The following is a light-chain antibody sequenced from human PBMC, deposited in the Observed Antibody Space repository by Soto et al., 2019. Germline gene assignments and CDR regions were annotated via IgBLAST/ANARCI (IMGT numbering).Light chain of an antibody. J-gene: IGKJ4*01. CDR3: QQYGLT. V-gene: IGKV1-5*03. CDR1: QSISSW. Sequence: DLQMTQSPSTLSASVGDRVTITCRASQSISSWLAWYQQKPGKAPKLLIYKASSLESGVPSRFSGSGSGTEFTLTISSLQPDDFATYYCQQYGLTFGGGTKVEIK. CDR2: KAS.